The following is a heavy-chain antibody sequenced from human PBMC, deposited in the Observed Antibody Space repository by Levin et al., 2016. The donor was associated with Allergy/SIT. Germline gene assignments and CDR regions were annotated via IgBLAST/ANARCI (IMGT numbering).Heavy chain of an antibody. CDR3: AREALWQLGEGWFDP. CDR2: IYYSGST. V-gene: IGHV4-59*01. J-gene: IGHJ5*02. D-gene: IGHD6-6*01. Sequence: WIRQPPGKGLEWIGYIYYSGSTNYNPSLKSRVTISVDTSKNQFSLKLSSVTAADTAVYYCAREALWQLGEGWFDPWGQGTLVTVSS.